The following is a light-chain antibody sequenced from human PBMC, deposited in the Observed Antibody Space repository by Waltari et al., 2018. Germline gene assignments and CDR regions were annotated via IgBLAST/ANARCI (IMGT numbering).Light chain of an antibody. J-gene: IGLJ3*02. V-gene: IGLV1-40*01. Sequence: QSVLPQPPSVSGAPGQRVTISCTGSSSNIGAGFAVHWYQQLPGTAPKPLIYGNNNRPSGVPDRFSGSKSGTSASLAITGLQAEDEADYYCQSYGSDWVFGGGTKLTVL. CDR1: SSNIGAGFA. CDR2: GNN. CDR3: QSYGSDWV.